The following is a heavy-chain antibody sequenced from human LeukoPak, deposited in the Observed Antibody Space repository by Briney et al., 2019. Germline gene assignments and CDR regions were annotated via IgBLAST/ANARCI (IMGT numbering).Heavy chain of an antibody. Sequence: SETRSLTCTVAADSISRYYCNCIRQPDGKGSEYIGRIYSTGSTNYNPSLRSRVTMSVDTSKNHFSLKLSSVTAADTTVYYCATTTSILAFDIWGQGTMVTVSS. CDR3: ATTTSILAFDI. D-gene: IGHD3-3*01. V-gene: IGHV4-4*07. CDR2: IYSTGST. CDR1: ADSISRYY. J-gene: IGHJ3*02.